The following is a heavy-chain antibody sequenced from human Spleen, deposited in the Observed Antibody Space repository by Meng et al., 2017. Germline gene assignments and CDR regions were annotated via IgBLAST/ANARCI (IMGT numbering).Heavy chain of an antibody. CDR1: GFTFSSYS. CDR2: ISSSGT. J-gene: IGHJ4*02. V-gene: IGHV3-21*06. Sequence: EVQLVESGGVLVKPGGSLILSCAASGFTFSSYSMSWVRQAPGKGLEWVSSISSSGTYADSVKGRFTISRDNAKNSLYLQMNSLRGEDTAVYYCARGRVVVAAAPSDYWGQGTLVTVSS. D-gene: IGHD2-15*01. CDR3: ARGRVVVAAAPSDY.